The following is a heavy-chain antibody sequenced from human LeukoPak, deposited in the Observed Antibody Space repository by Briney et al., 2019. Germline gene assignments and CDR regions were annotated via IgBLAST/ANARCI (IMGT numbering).Heavy chain of an antibody. D-gene: IGHD6-13*01. CDR2: ISHSGST. V-gene: IGHV4-38-2*02. CDR3: ARESSSQAYFDY. Sequence: PSETLSLTCYISSHSITSGYYWGWIRQPPVKGLERIGGISHSGSTYYNPSLKSRVTISVDTSKNQFSLRLNSVPAADTAVYYCARESSSQAYFDYWGRGSLVTVSS. CDR1: SHSITSGYY. J-gene: IGHJ4*02.